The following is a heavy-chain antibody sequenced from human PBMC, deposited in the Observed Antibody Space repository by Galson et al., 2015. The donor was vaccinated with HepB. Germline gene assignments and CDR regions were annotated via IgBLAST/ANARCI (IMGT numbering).Heavy chain of an antibody. Sequence: SLRLSCAASGFIFSDHYIDWVRQAPGKGLEWVGRSRHKARSYSTEYAASVKGRFTISRDHTQNSVTLQMNRLGTEDTAVYYCARTAAYGYNGYADRDSWGQGTLVTVSS. V-gene: IGHV3-72*01. CDR2: SRHKARSYST. D-gene: IGHD1-26*01. CDR3: ARTAAYGYNGYADRDS. CDR1: GFIFSDHY. J-gene: IGHJ4*02.